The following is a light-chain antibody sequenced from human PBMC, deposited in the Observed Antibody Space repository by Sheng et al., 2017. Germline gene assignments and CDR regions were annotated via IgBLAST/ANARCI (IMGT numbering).Light chain of an antibody. CDR3: QSYDISLNSGV. CDR2: GNN. Sequence: QSVVTQPPSVSGAPGQRVTISCTGSSSNIGAGHGVHWYQHLPGTAPKLLIYGNNNRPSGVPDRFSGSKSGTSASLAITGLQAEDEADYFCQSYDISLNSGVFGGGTKLTVL. V-gene: IGLV1-40*01. J-gene: IGLJ3*02. CDR1: SSNIGAGHG.